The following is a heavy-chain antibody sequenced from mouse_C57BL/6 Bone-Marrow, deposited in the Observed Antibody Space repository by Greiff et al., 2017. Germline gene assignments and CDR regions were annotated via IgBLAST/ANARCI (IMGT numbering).Heavy chain of an antibody. D-gene: IGHD2-4*01. V-gene: IGHV1-26*01. J-gene: IGHJ2*01. Sequence: EVKLQQSGPELVKPGASVKISCKASGYTFTDYYMNWVKQSHGKSLEWIGDINPNNGGTSYNQKFKGKATLTVDKSSSTAYMELRSLTSEDSAVYYCARDDYDFDYWGQGTTLTVSS. CDR3: ARDDYDFDY. CDR1: GYTFTDYY. CDR2: INPNNGGT.